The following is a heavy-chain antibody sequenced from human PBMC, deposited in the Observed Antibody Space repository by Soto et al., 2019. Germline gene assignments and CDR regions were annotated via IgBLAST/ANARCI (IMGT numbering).Heavy chain of an antibody. CDR3: ARDSPYCSGGSCYSDY. Sequence: GESLKISCAASGFTFSSYWMSWVRQAPGKGLEWVANIKQDGSEKYYVDSVKGRFTISRDNAKNSLYLQMNSLRAEDTAVYYCARDSPYCSGGSCYSDYWGQGTLVTVSS. D-gene: IGHD2-15*01. CDR1: GFTFSSYW. J-gene: IGHJ4*02. V-gene: IGHV3-7*01. CDR2: IKQDGSEK.